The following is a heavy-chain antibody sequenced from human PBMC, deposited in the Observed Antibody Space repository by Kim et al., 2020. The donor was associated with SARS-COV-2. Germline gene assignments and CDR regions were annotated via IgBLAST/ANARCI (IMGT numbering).Heavy chain of an antibody. CDR3: ARSPQTTVNVLDY. V-gene: IGHV1-2*02. Sequence: AQNFQGRVTRTRDTSISKAYMELSRLRSDDTAVYYCARSPQTTVNVLDYWGQGTLVTVSS. J-gene: IGHJ4*02. D-gene: IGHD4-4*01.